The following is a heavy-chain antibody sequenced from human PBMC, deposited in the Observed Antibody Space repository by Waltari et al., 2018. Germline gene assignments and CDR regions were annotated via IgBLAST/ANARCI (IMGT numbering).Heavy chain of an antibody. Sequence: QVQLQESGPGLVKPSETLSLTCTVSGGSISSHYWSWIRQHPGQGLEWIGYIYDSGSTNYNPSLRSRVTRSVDTSKNQFSLKLSSVTAADTAVYYCARDPSGYVNDAFDIWGQGTMVTVSS. CDR3: ARDPSGYVNDAFDI. CDR2: IYDSGST. V-gene: IGHV4-59*11. J-gene: IGHJ3*02. CDR1: GGSISSHY. D-gene: IGHD5-12*01.